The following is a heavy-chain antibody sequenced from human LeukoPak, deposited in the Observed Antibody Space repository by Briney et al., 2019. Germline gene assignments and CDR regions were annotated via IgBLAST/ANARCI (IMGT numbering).Heavy chain of an antibody. D-gene: IGHD2-21*02. CDR3: ATNSNCGGDCYSGYYYYYMDV. V-gene: IGHV5-51*01. CDR2: IYPGDSDT. J-gene: IGHJ6*03. Sequence: GASLKISCKGSGYSFTSYWIGWVRQMPGKGLEWMGIIYPGDSDTRYSPSFQGQVTISADKSISTAYLQWSSLKASDTAMYYCATNSNCGGDCYSGYYYYYMDVWGKGTTVTVSS. CDR1: GYSFTSYW.